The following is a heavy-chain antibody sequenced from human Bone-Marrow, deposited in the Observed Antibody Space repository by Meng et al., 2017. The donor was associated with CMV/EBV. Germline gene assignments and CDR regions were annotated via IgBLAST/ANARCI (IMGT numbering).Heavy chain of an antibody. V-gene: IGHV3-66*02. D-gene: IGHD3-10*01. Sequence: GGSLRLSCAASGFTVSSNYMSWARQAPGKGLEWVSVIYSGGSTYYADSVKGRFTISRDNSKNTLYLQMDSLRAEDTAVYYCARDTFADLYGSGSYNDRTNLYYDCYGRDVWGPGTTVTVSS. CDR3: ARDTFADLYGSGSYNDRTNLYYDCYGRDV. CDR2: IYSGGST. CDR1: GFTVSSNY. J-gene: IGHJ6*02.